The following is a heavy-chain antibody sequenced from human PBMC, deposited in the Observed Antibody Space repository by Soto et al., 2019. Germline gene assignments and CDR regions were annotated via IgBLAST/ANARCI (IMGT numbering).Heavy chain of an antibody. CDR3: AGSVYDSSGYYHDAFDI. D-gene: IGHD3-22*01. J-gene: IGHJ3*02. CDR1: GYTFTSYD. Sequence: ASVKVSCKASGYTFTSYDINWVRQATGQGLEWMGWMNPNSGNTGYAQKFQGRVTMTRNTSISTAYMELSSLRSEDTAVYYCAGSVYDSSGYYHDAFDIWGQGTMVTVSS. V-gene: IGHV1-8*01. CDR2: MNPNSGNT.